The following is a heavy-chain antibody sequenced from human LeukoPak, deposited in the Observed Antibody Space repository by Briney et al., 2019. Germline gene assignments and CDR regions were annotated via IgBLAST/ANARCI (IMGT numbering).Heavy chain of an antibody. J-gene: IGHJ2*01. Sequence: GGSLRLSCAASGFTFSSYGMHWVRQAPGKGLEGVAFIRYDGSNKYYAGSVKGRFTISRDNAKNSLYLQMNSLRAEDTAVYYCAGSDTIGYTPREWDYWYFDLWGRGTLVTVSS. CDR2: IRYDGSNK. V-gene: IGHV3-30*02. CDR1: GFTFSSYG. CDR3: AGSDTIGYTPREWDYWYFDL. D-gene: IGHD3-16*02.